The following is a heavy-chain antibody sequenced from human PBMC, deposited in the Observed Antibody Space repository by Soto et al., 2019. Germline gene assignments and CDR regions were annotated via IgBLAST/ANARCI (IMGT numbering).Heavy chain of an antibody. CDR2: IVVGSGNT. Sequence: SVKVSCKASGVSFTSSAVQWVRQGRGQRLEWIGWIVVGSGNTNYAQKFQERVTITRDMSTSTAYMELSSLRSEDTAVYYCAAEPCSGGSCYRTGVVYWGKGTPVTVSS. J-gene: IGHJ4*02. CDR3: AAEPCSGGSCYRTGVVY. D-gene: IGHD2-15*01. CDR1: GVSFTSSA. V-gene: IGHV1-58*01.